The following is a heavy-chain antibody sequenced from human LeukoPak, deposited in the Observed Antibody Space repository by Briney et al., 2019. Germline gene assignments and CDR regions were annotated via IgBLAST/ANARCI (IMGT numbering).Heavy chain of an antibody. V-gene: IGHV1-2*02. CDR3: ARDLTYGDYKDLFDY. D-gene: IGHD4-17*01. CDR2: INPNKCGT. CDR1: GYTFTDYY. Sequence: ASVTVSCKASGYTFTDYYMHWVRQAPGQGLDWMGWINPNKCGTNYAQKFQGRVTMTRDMSTSTVYMELSSLRSEDTAVYYCARDLTYGDYKDLFDYWGQGTLVTVSS. J-gene: IGHJ4*02.